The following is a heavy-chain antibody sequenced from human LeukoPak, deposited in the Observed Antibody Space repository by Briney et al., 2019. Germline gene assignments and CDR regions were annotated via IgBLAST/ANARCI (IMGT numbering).Heavy chain of an antibody. V-gene: IGHV4-39*07. CDR3: ARDTAAATYYYYGMDV. CDR2: IYYSGST. D-gene: IGHD6-13*01. CDR1: GGSISSSSYY. J-gene: IGHJ6*02. Sequence: ASETLSLTCTVSGGSISSSSYYWGWIRQPPGKGLEWIGSIYYSGSTNYNPSLKSRVTISVDTSKNQFSLKLSSVTAADTAVYYCARDTAAATYYYYGMDVWGQGTTVTVSS.